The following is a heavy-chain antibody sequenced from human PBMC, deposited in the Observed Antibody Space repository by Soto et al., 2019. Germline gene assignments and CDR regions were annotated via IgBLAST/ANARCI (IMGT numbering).Heavy chain of an antibody. CDR3: ARLVYDSSGYRPG. V-gene: IGHV4-39*01. J-gene: IGHJ4*02. CDR2: ASYTGAS. CDR1: GASVSSASYL. Sequence: SETLSLTCSVSGASVSSASYLWGWIRQPPGKGLEWIGSASYTGASYLTPSLKSRVTISVDTSKNQVFLNLSSVTAADTAVYYCARLVYDSSGYRPGWGQGTLVTVSS. D-gene: IGHD3-22*01.